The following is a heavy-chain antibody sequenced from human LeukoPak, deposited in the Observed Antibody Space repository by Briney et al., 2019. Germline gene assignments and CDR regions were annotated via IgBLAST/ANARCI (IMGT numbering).Heavy chain of an antibody. Sequence: GGSLRLSCAASGVTFSRNAMSWVRQAPGKGLEWVSALTNSGGSGGVTYYADSVKGRFIISRDNSKSTLYLQLSSLRAEDTAVYYCAKAMSTDHYDSRGFYRVDFDSWGQGTLVTVSS. J-gene: IGHJ4*02. CDR3: AKAMSTDHYDSRGFYRVDFDS. V-gene: IGHV3-23*01. CDR2: LTNSGGSGGVT. CDR1: GVTFSRNA. D-gene: IGHD3-22*01.